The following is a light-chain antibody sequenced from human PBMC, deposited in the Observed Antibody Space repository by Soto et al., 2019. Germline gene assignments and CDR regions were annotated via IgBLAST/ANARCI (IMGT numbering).Light chain of an antibody. J-gene: IGLJ1*01. Sequence: QSALTQPASVSGSPGQSITISCTGTSSDVGGYNYVSWYQQHPGKAPKLMIYDVSNRPSGVSNRFSGSKSGNTASLTISGLQAEXEXDYYCSSYTSSSTLYVFGTGTKLTVL. CDR3: SSYTSSSTLYV. V-gene: IGLV2-14*01. CDR1: SSDVGGYNY. CDR2: DVS.